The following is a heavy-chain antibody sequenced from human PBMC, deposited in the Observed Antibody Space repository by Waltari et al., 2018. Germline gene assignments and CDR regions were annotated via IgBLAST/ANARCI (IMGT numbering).Heavy chain of an antibody. V-gene: IGHV1-69-2*01. Sequence: EVQLVQSGAEVKKPGATVKISCKVSGYTFTDYYMHWVQQAPGKGLEWMGLVDPEDGETIYAEKFQGRVTITADMSTDTAYMELSSLRSEDTAVYYCATAMVRGVSGAYYYYYGMDVWGQGTTVTVSS. CDR2: VDPEDGET. CDR3: ATAMVRGVSGAYYYYYGMDV. CDR1: GYTFTDYY. D-gene: IGHD3-10*01. J-gene: IGHJ6*02.